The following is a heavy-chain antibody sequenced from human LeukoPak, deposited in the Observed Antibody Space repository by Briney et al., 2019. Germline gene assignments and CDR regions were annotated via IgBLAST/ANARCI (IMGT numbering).Heavy chain of an antibody. CDR3: ARVEDSGSH. Sequence: GGSLRLSCAASGFTFSTFSMNWVRQAPGKGLEWVSYISSSSQSILYADSVKGRFTISRDNAKNSLYLQMDSLRAEDTALYYCARVEDSGSHWGQGTLVTVSS. V-gene: IGHV3-48*04. CDR1: GFTFSTFS. J-gene: IGHJ4*02. CDR2: ISSSSQSI. D-gene: IGHD1-26*01.